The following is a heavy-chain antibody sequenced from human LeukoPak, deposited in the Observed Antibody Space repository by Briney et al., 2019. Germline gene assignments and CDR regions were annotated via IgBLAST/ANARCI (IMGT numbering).Heavy chain of an antibody. J-gene: IGHJ4*02. V-gene: IGHV1-18*01. CDR3: ARDLSLNWNDGIDY. CDR2: ISAYNGNT. D-gene: IGHD1-1*01. Sequence: GASVKVSCKASGYTFTSYGISWVRPAPGQGLEWMGWISAYNGNTNYAQKLQGRVTMTTDTSTSTAYMELRSLRSDDTAVYYCARDLSLNWNDGIDYWGQGTLVTVSS. CDR1: GYTFTSYG.